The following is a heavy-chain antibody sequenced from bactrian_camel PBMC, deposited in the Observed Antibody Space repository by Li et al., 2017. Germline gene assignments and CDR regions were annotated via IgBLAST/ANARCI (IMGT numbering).Heavy chain of an antibody. J-gene: IGHJ4*01. Sequence: HVQLVESGGSSVQAGGSLTLSCSISGVPARSRCMAWFRQIPGKEREGVAMIDGDGSTTYADSLKDRFTISQDNAKDTLYLQMNDLKPEDTAMYYCAGVRPGARCYPEYAMDPMGPPYNYWGQGTQVTVS. CDR3: AGVRPGARCYPEYAMDPMGPPYNY. D-gene: IGHD3*01. CDR2: IDGDGST. CDR1: GVPARSRC. V-gene: IGHV3S55*01.